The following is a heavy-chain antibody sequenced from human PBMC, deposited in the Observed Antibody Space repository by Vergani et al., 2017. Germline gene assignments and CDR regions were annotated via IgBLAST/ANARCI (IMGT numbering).Heavy chain of an antibody. CDR2: IYYSGST. Sequence: QVQLQESGPGLVKPSETLSLTCTVSGGSISSYYWSWIRQPPGKGLEWIGYIYYSGSTNYNPSPKSRVTISVDTSKNQFSLKLSSVTAADTAVYYCARQPIVGAADWGQGTLVTVSS. CDR3: ARQPIVGAAD. D-gene: IGHD1-26*01. V-gene: IGHV4-59*01. CDR1: GGSISSYY. J-gene: IGHJ4*02.